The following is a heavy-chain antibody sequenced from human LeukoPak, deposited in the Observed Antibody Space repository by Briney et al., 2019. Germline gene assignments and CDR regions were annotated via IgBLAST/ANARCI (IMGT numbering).Heavy chain of an antibody. J-gene: IGHJ4*02. Sequence: PSETLSLTCSVSGGSISSYYWSWIRQPPGKGLEWIGYIYYSGSTNYNPSLKSRVTISVDTSKNQFSLKLSSVTAADTAVYYCARGRLLPGTRQPFDYWGQGTLVTVSS. V-gene: IGHV4-59*01. CDR1: GGSISSYY. CDR3: ARGRLLPGTRQPFDY. D-gene: IGHD1-1*01. CDR2: IYYSGST.